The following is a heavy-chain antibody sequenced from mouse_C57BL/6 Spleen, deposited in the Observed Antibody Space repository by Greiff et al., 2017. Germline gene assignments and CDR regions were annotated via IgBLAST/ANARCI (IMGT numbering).Heavy chain of an antibody. CDR3: ARGDYSNGGYAMDY. V-gene: IGHV1-54*01. D-gene: IGHD2-5*01. CDR2: INPGSGGT. Sequence: LEESGAELVRPGTSVKVSCKASGYAFPNYLIEWVKQRPGQGLEWIGVINPGSGGTNYNEKFKGKATLTADKSSSTAYMQLSSLTSEDSAVYFCARGDYSNGGYAMDYWGQGTSVTVSS. J-gene: IGHJ4*01. CDR1: GYAFPNYL.